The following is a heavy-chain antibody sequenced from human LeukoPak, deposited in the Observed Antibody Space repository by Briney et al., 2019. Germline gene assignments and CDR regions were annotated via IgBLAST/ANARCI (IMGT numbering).Heavy chain of an antibody. J-gene: IGHJ4*02. Sequence: SVKGRFTISRDNSKNTLYLQMNSVRAEDTAVYSWTKESGLCVIGYWGQGTPVTVSS. D-gene: IGHD2/OR15-2a*01. V-gene: IGHV3-33*03. CDR3: TKESGLCVIGY.